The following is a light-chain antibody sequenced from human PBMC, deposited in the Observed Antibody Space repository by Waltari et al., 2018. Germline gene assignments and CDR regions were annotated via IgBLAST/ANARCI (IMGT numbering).Light chain of an antibody. CDR3: QQYHTFST. V-gene: IGKV1-5*03. J-gene: IGKJ1*01. CDR1: QSISKW. Sequence: DIQMTQSPSTLSASVGDRVTITCRASQSISKWLAWYQQKPGKAPKLLLYPASRLESGVPSRFRGSASGTDFTLTISGLQPDDFATYYCQQYHTFSTFGQGTKVDIK. CDR2: PAS.